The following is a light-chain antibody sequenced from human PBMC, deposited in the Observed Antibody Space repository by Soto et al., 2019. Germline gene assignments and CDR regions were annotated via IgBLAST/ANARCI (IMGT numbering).Light chain of an antibody. V-gene: IGKV1-5*03. CDR1: QNINRW. CDR2: KAS. J-gene: IGKJ4*01. CDR3: LQYNVYPLT. Sequence: DIQMTQSPSTLSASVGDTVTITCRASQNINRWLAWYQQRPGKAPNLLIHKASSLEGGFPSRFSGSTSGTEFTLTIISLQPDDIATDFCLQYNVYPLTFGGGTKVEI.